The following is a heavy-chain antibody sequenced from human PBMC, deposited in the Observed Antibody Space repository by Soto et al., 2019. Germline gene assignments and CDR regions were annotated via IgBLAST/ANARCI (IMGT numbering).Heavy chain of an antibody. CDR3: ARGYSSSWYYYYYGMDV. CDR1: GGSFSGYY. CDR2: INHSGST. J-gene: IGHJ6*02. V-gene: IGHV4-34*01. Sequence: PSETLSLTCAVYGGSFSGYYWSWIRQPPGKGLEWIGEINHSGSTNHNPSLKSRVTISVDTSKNQFSLKLSSVTAADTAVYYCARGYSSSWYYYYYGMDVWGQGTTVTVSS. D-gene: IGHD6-13*01.